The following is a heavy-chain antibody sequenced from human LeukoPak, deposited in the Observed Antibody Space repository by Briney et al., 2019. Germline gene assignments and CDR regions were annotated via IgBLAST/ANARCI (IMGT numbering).Heavy chain of an antibody. J-gene: IGHJ4*02. D-gene: IGHD6-6*01. V-gene: IGHV1-8*01. CDR1: GYTFTSYD. Sequence: ASVKVSCKASGYTFTSYDINWVRQATGQGLEWMGWMNPNSGNTGYAQKFQGRVTMTRNTSISTAYMELSRLRSDDTAVYYCGRGNKYSRSAIEYWGQGTVVTVSA. CDR2: MNPNSGNT. CDR3: GRGNKYSRSAIEY.